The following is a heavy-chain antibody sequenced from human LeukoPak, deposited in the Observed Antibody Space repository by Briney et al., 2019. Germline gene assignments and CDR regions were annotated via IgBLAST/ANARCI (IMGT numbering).Heavy chain of an antibody. V-gene: IGHV3-53*01. CDR2: VYSGGST. D-gene: IGHD2-2*01. J-gene: IGHJ2*01. Sequence: GGSLRLSCAASGFTVSSNYMSWVRQAPGKGLEWVSVVYSGGSTYYADSVKGRFTLSRDNSKNTLYLQMNSLRAEDTAVYYCARDKVACSSTSCHYWYFDLWGRGTLVTVSS. CDR3: ARDKVACSSTSCHYWYFDL. CDR1: GFTVSSNY.